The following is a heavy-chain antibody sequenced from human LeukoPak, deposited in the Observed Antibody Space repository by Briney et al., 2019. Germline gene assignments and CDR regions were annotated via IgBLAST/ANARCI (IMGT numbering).Heavy chain of an antibody. Sequence: ASVKVSCKASGYSFTSNYIHWVRQAPGQGLEWMGMIYPRDGSTSYAQKFQGRVTITADESTSTAYMELSSLRSEDTAVYYCARSKSIAARQRYYFDYWGQGTLVTVSS. D-gene: IGHD6-6*01. CDR3: ARSKSIAARQRYYFDY. V-gene: IGHV1-46*01. CDR1: GYSFTSNY. CDR2: IYPRDGST. J-gene: IGHJ4*02.